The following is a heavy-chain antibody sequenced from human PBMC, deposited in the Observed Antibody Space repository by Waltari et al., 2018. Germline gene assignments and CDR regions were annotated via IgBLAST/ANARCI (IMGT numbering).Heavy chain of an antibody. V-gene: IGHV4-34*01. D-gene: IGHD2-2*01. CDR2: INHSGST. Sequence: QVQLQQWGAGLLKPSETLSLTCAVYGGSLSGYYWSWIRQPPGKGLEWIGEINHSGSTNYNPSLKSRVTISVDTSKNQFSLKLSSVTAADTAVYYCARGGYCSSTSCYEVDNWFDPWGQGTLVTVSS. J-gene: IGHJ5*02. CDR1: GGSLSGYY. CDR3: ARGGYCSSTSCYEVDNWFDP.